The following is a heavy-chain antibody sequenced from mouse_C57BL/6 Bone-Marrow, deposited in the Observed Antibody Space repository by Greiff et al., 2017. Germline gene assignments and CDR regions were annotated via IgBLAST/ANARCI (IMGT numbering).Heavy chain of an antibody. J-gene: IGHJ1*03. CDR2: IYPGDGDT. D-gene: IGHD1-1*01. V-gene: IGHV1-82*01. Sequence: QVQLQQSGPELVKPGASVKISCKASGYAFSSSWMNWVQQRPGKGLEWIGRIYPGDGDTNYTGKFKGKATLTADKSSSTAYMQLSSLTAEDSAVYCGASYYGSSYGYFDGWGTGTTVTVSS. CDR3: ASYYGSSYGYFDG. CDR1: GYAFSSSW.